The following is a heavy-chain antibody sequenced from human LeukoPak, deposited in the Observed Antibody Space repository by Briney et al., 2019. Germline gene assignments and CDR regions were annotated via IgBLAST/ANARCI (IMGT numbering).Heavy chain of an antibody. J-gene: IGHJ6*02. CDR3: ARGSSWYKEYYYYGMDA. CDR1: GFTFSSYD. D-gene: IGHD6-13*01. CDR2: IGTAGDT. V-gene: IGHV3-13*01. Sequence: GGSLRLSCAASGFTFSSYDMHWVRQATGKGLEWVSAIGTAGDTYYPGSVKGRFTISRENAKNSLYLQMNSLRAGDTAAYYCARGSSWYKEYYYYGMDAWGQGTTVTVSS.